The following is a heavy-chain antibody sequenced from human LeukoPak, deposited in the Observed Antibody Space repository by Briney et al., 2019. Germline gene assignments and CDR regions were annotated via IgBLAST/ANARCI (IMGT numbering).Heavy chain of an antibody. V-gene: IGHV4-39*01. CDR3: ARRGGDYYGSGSYGAFDY. CDR2: IYYSGST. Sequence: SETLSLTCTVSGGSMSPYHWGWIRQPPGKGLEWIGSIYYSGSTYYNPSLKSRVTISVDTSKNQFSLKLSSVTAADTAVYYCARRGGDYYGSGSYGAFDYWGQGTLVTVSS. J-gene: IGHJ4*02. D-gene: IGHD3-10*01. CDR1: GGSMSPYH.